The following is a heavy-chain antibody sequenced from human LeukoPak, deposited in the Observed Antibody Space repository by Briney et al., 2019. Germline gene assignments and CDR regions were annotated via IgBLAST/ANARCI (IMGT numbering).Heavy chain of an antibody. CDR3: ARKLRYFDWLSDYRYYFDY. V-gene: IGHV3-21*01. CDR2: ISSSSSYI. Sequence: GGSLRLSCAASGFTFSSYSMNWVRQAPGKGLEWVSSISSSSSYIYYADSVKGRFTISRDNAKNSLYLQMNSLRGEDTAVYYCARKLRYFDWLSDYRYYFDYWGQGTLVTVSS. CDR1: GFTFSSYS. J-gene: IGHJ4*02. D-gene: IGHD3-9*01.